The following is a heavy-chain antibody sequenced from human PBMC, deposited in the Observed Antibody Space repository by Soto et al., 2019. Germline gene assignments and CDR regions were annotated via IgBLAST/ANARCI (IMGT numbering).Heavy chain of an antibody. J-gene: IGHJ6*02. V-gene: IGHV3-23*01. CDR1: GFTFTFYA. D-gene: IGHD2-2*01. CDR2: ITGSGDIT. CDR3: ARDIVVVPAAPIYYYYYGMDV. Sequence: GGSLRLSCAASGFTFTFYAMSWGGQAPGKGLQWVSGITGSGDITYYADSVKDRFTISRDNSKNTLYLQMNSLSAEDTAVYYCARDIVVVPAAPIYYYYYGMDVWGQGTTVTVSS.